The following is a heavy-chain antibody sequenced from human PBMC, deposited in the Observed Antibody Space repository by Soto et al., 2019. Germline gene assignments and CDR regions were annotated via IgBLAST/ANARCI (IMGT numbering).Heavy chain of an antibody. J-gene: IGHJ5*02. CDR1: GGSISSYY. CDR2: IYYSGST. V-gene: IGHV4-59*08. D-gene: IGHD6-19*01. Sequence: SETLSLTCTVSGGSISSYYWSWIRQPPGKGLEWIGYIYYSGSTNYNPSLKSRVTISVDTSKNQFSLKLSSVTAADTAVYYCARQASGWYIIPFDPWGQGTLVTVSS. CDR3: ARQASGWYIIPFDP.